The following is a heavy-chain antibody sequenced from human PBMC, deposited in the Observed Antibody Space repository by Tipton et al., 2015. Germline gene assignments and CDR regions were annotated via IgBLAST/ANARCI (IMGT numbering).Heavy chain of an antibody. CDR1: GGSVSSANYY. D-gene: IGHD3-22*01. V-gene: IGHV4-61*01. CDR3: ARASFRGFHDSSGFSDWFDP. Sequence: TLSLTCSVSGGSVSSANYYWSWIRQPPGKGLEWMGYISYGGSTHYNPSLKSRVTISVDTSKNQFSLKLSSVTAADTAVYYCARASFRGFHDSSGFSDWFDPWGQGTLVTVSS. CDR2: ISYGGST. J-gene: IGHJ5*02.